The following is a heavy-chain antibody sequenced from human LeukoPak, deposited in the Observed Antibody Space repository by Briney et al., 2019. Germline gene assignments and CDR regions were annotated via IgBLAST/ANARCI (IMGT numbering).Heavy chain of an antibody. J-gene: IGHJ5*02. Sequence: ASVKVSCKVSGYTLTELSMHWVRQAPGKGLEWMGGFDPEDGETIYAQKFQGRVTMTEDTSTDTAYMELSSLRSEDTAVYYCATVGITIFGVVQNWFDPWGQGTLVTVSS. CDR1: GYTLTELS. CDR2: FDPEDGET. V-gene: IGHV1-24*01. D-gene: IGHD3-3*01. CDR3: ATVGITIFGVVQNWFDP.